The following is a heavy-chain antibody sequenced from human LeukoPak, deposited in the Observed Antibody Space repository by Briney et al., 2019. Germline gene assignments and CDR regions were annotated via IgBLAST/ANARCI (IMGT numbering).Heavy chain of an antibody. Sequence: PGGSLRLSCAASGFTFSSYWVHWVRQAPGKGLVWVSRINSDGSSTSYADSVKGRFTISRDNAKNTLYLQMNSLRAEDTAVYYCARGGGYSYGLGHWYFDLWGRGTLVTVSS. CDR1: GFTFSSYW. J-gene: IGHJ2*01. V-gene: IGHV3-74*01. CDR2: INSDGSST. D-gene: IGHD5-18*01. CDR3: ARGGGYSYGLGHWYFDL.